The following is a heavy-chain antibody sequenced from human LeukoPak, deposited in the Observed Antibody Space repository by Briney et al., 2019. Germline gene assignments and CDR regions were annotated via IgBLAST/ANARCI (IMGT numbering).Heavy chain of an antibody. J-gene: IGHJ4*02. V-gene: IGHV1-24*01. Sequence: ASVKVSCKVSGYTLTELSMHWVRQAPGKGLEWMGGFDPEDGETIYAQKFQGRVTMTEYTSTDTAYMELSSLRSEDTAVYYCATGVGARKYYYDSSGYYGYWGQGTLVTVSS. D-gene: IGHD3-22*01. CDR3: ATGVGARKYYYDSSGYYGY. CDR2: FDPEDGET. CDR1: GYTLTELS.